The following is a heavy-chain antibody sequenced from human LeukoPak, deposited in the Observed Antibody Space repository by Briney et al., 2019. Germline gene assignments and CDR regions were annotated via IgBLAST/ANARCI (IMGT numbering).Heavy chain of an antibody. CDR3: ARVRSSGWSTLFDY. V-gene: IGHV4-59*01. J-gene: IGHJ4*02. CDR2: ISYSGST. CDR1: GGSISSYS. Sequence: SETPSLTCTVSGGSISSYSWSWIRQPPGKGLEWIGYISYSGSTNYNPSLKSRVTISVDTSKNQFSLRLSSVTAADTAVYYCARVRSSGWSTLFDYWGQGTLVTVSS. D-gene: IGHD6-19*01.